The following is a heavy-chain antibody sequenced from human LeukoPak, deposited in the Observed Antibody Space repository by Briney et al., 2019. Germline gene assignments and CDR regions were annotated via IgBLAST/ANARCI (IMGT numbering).Heavy chain of an antibody. CDR3: ARDQEGFDY. CDR2: IYPRDGST. V-gene: IGHV1-46*01. J-gene: IGHJ4*02. CDR1: GYTFTNNY. Sequence: ASVKVSCKESGYTFTNNYLHWVRQAPGQGLERMGMIYPRDGSTSYAQNFQGRVTVTRDTSTTTVHMELRGLRSEDTAVYYCARDQEGFDYWGQGTVVTVSS.